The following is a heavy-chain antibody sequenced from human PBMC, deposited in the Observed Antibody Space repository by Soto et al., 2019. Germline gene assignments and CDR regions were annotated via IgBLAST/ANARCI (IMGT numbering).Heavy chain of an antibody. Sequence: SETLSLTCNVSGVSIDKYYWTWMRQSPGRGLEWIGYIFYTGGTNYNPSLKSRVTISADVSKSQVSLKMTSVTAADTPLYYCARGIQPPTLSPWDVWGQGSPVTVSS. CDR1: GVSIDKYY. D-gene: IGHD1-1*01. J-gene: IGHJ6*01. CDR3: ARGIQPPTLSPWDV. V-gene: IGHV4-59*01. CDR2: IFYTGGT.